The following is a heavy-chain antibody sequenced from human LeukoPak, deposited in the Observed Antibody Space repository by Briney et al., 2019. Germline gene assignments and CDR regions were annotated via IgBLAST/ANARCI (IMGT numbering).Heavy chain of an antibody. CDR3: ARGPIHFDY. V-gene: IGHV3-33*01. Sequence: LEWVAVIWYDGSNKYYADSVKGRFTISRDNSKNTLYLQMNSLRAEDTAVYYCARGPIHFDYWGQGTLVTVSS. CDR2: IWYDGSNK. J-gene: IGHJ4*02.